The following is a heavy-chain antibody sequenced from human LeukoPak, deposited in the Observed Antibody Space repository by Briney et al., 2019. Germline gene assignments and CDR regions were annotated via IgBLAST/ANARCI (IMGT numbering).Heavy chain of an antibody. CDR2: IYYSGST. V-gene: IGHV4-61*10. CDR1: GGSISSSSYY. D-gene: IGHD3-22*01. Sequence: SETLSLTCTVSGGSISSSSYYWSWIRQPAGKGLEWIGYIYYSGSTNYNPSLKSRVTISVKTSKNQFSLKLSSVTAADTAVYYCARVTGYMIEDYFDYWGQGTLVTVSS. CDR3: ARVTGYMIEDYFDY. J-gene: IGHJ4*02.